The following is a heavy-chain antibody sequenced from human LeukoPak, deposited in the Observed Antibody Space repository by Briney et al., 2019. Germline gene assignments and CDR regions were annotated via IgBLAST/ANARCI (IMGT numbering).Heavy chain of an antibody. CDR1: GFTFTSSA. CDR3: ARSVGYDYVWGSYRSYYFDY. CDR2: IVVGSGNT. D-gene: IGHD3-16*02. J-gene: IGHJ4*02. Sequence: GASVKVSCKASGFTFTSSAMQWVRQARGQRLEWIGWIVVGSGNTNYAQKFQGRVTITADKSTSTAYMELSSLRSEDTAVYYCARSVGYDYVWGSYRSYYFDYWGQGTLVTVSS. V-gene: IGHV1-58*02.